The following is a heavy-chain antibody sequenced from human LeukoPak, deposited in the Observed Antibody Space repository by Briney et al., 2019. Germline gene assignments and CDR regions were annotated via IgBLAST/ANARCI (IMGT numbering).Heavy chain of an antibody. J-gene: IGHJ4*02. CDR1: GGSISSSSYY. CDR2: IYYSGST. CDR3: AVEDGDGYNDYTQN. V-gene: IGHV4-39*01. D-gene: IGHD5-24*01. Sequence: KSSETLSLTCTVSGGSISSSSYYWGWIRQPPGKGLEWIGSIYYSGSTYYNPSLKSRVTISVDTSKNQFSLKLSSVTAADTAVYYCAVEDGDGYNDYTQNWGQGTLVTVSS.